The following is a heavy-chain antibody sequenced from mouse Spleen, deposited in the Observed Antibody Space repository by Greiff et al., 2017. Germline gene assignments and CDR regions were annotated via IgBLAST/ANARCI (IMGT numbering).Heavy chain of an antibody. CDR1: GFTFSDYY. Sequence: EVQVVESGGGLVKPGGSLKLSCAASGFTFSDYYMYWVRQTPEKRLEWVATISDGGSYTYYPDSVKGRFTISRDNPKNTLFLQMTSLRSEDTAMYYCARSGNWDSYYFDYWGQGTTLTVSS. CDR3: ARSGNWDSYYFDY. J-gene: IGHJ2*01. CDR2: ISDGGSYT. V-gene: IGHV5-4*02. D-gene: IGHD4-1*01.